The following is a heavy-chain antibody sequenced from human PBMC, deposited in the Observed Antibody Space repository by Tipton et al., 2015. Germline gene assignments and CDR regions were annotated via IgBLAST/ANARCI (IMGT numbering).Heavy chain of an antibody. V-gene: IGHV3-53*01. D-gene: IGHD2-21*02. J-gene: IGHJ4*02. CDR3: AKEGPPLVKVTNYFDY. CDR1: GFNVSTHY. Sequence: SLRLSCTASGFNVSTHYMSWVRQAPGKGLEWVSIIYSGGSPFYADSVNGRFTISRDNSKNTLYLQMNSLRAEDTAVYYCAKEGPPLVKVTNYFDYWGQGTLVTVSS. CDR2: IYSGGSP.